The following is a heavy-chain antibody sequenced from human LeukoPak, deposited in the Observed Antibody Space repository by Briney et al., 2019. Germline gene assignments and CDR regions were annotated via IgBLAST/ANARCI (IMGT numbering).Heavy chain of an antibody. J-gene: IGHJ4*02. CDR1: GYTFTGYY. Sequence: ASVTVSCKASGYTFTGYYMHWVRQAPGQGLEWMGWINPNSGGTNYAQKFQGRVTMTRDTSISTAYMELSRLRSDDTAVYYCARGIVATIFPLDYWGQGTLVTVSS. D-gene: IGHD5-12*01. CDR3: ARGIVATIFPLDY. CDR2: INPNSGGT. V-gene: IGHV1-2*02.